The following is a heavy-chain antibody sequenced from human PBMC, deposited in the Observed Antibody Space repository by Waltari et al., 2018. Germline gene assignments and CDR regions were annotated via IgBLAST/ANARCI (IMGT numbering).Heavy chain of an antibody. CDR1: GGSISSYY. CDR3: ARDRTGTQGGFDY. V-gene: IGHV4-59*01. Sequence: QVQLQESGPGLVKPSETLSLTCTVSGGSISSYYWSWIRQPPGKGLEWIGYIYYSGSTNYNPSLKSRVTISVDTSKNQFSLKLSSVTAADTAVYYCARDRTGTQGGFDYWGQGTLVTVSS. CDR2: IYYSGST. D-gene: IGHD1-1*01. J-gene: IGHJ4*02.